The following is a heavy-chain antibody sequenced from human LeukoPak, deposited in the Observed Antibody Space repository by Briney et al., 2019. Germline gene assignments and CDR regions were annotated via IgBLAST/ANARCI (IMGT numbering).Heavy chain of an antibody. D-gene: IGHD3-3*01. CDR2: IIPILGIA. J-gene: IGHJ3*02. Sequence: GASVKVSCKASGGTFSSYAISWVRQAPGQGLEWMGRIIPILGIANYAQKFQGRVTITADESTSTAYMELSSLRSEDTAVYYCARNLDVLRFLDAFDIWGQGTMVTVSS. V-gene: IGHV1-69*04. CDR3: ARNLDVLRFLDAFDI. CDR1: GGTFSSYA.